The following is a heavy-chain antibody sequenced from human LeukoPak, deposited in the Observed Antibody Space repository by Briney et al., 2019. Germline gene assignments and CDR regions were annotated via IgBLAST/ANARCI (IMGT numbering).Heavy chain of an antibody. CDR1: GVTFSSYW. J-gene: IGHJ6*02. CDR3: ARESLVSGTTRGNYYYYGMDV. Sequence: PGGSLRLSCAASGVTFSSYWMSWGRQAPGKGLEWVANIKQDGTEKYYVDSGKGRFTISRDNAKNSLYLQMNSLRAEDTAVYFCARESLVSGTTRGNYYYYGMDVWGQGSTVTVSS. CDR2: IKQDGTEK. V-gene: IGHV3-7*01. D-gene: IGHD1-7*01.